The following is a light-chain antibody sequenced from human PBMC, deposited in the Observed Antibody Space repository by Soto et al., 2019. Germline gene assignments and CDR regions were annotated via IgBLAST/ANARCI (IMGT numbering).Light chain of an antibody. J-gene: IGKJ1*01. Sequence: DIQMTQSPSTLSASVGDRVTITCRASQSVSNWLAWYQQKPGKAPKLLIYDASSLESGVPSRFSGSGYGTEFTLTISSLQPDDFATYYCQQCNSYWTFGQGTKVEIK. CDR2: DAS. CDR1: QSVSNW. CDR3: QQCNSYWT. V-gene: IGKV1-5*01.